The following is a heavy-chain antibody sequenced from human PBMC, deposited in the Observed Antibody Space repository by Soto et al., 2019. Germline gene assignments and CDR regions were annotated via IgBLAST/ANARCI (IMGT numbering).Heavy chain of an antibody. D-gene: IGHD1-26*01. CDR3: ASGRYGEY. J-gene: IGHJ4*02. CDR2: ISAHNGKT. Sequence: QVHLVQSGAEVKKHGASVKVSCKGSGYTFTSYGITWVRQAPGQGLAWMGWISAHNGKTDYAQKLQGRVTVTRDTSTSTAYMELRSLRSDDTAVYYCASGRYGEYWGQGALVTVSS. CDR1: GYTFTSYG. V-gene: IGHV1-18*01.